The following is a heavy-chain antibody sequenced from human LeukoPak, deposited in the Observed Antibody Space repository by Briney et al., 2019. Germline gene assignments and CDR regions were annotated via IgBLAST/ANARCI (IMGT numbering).Heavy chain of an antibody. D-gene: IGHD2-15*01. CDR3: ARGGAGGRAFDI. CDR2: TSYRSKWYN. Sequence: KPSQTLSLTCALSGDIVSSNSAAWNWIRQSPARGLEWLGKTSYRSKWYNDYAVSVKSRLTINPDASKNQFSLQLNSVAPEDTAVYYCARGGAGGRAFDIWGQGTLVTVSS. V-gene: IGHV6-1*01. J-gene: IGHJ3*02. CDR1: GDIVSSNSAA.